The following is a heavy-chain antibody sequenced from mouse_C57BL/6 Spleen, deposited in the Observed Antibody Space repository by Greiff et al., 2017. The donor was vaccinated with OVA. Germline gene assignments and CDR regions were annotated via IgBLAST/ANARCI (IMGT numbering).Heavy chain of an antibody. V-gene: IGHV1-52*01. CDR1: GYTFTSYW. J-gene: IGHJ2*01. CDR2: IDPSDSET. Sequence: VQLQQPGAELVRPGSSVKLSCKASGYTFTSYWMHWVKQRPIQGLEWIGNIDPSDSETHYNQKFKDKATLTVDKSSSTAYMQLSSLTSEDSAVYYCARWDSSGPLFDYWGQGTTLTVSS. CDR3: ARWDSSGPLFDY. D-gene: IGHD3-2*02.